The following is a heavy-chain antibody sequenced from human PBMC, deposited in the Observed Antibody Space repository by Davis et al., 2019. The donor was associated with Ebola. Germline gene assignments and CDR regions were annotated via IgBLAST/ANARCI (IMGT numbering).Heavy chain of an antibody. J-gene: IGHJ5*02. CDR2: IYHSGST. D-gene: IGHD6-6*01. V-gene: IGHV4-30-2*01. CDR3: ARAMGRVAARPSNWFDP. Sequence: SETLSLTCAVSGGSISSGGYSWSWIRQPPGKGLEWIGYIYHSGSTYYNPSLKSRVTISVDRSKNQFSLKLSSVTAADTAVYYCARAMGRVAARPSNWFDPWGQGTLVTVSS. CDR1: GGSISSGGYS.